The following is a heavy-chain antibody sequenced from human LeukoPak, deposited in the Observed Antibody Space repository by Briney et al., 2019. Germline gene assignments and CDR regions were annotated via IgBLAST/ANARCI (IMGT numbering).Heavy chain of an antibody. CDR1: GGSISSSH. Sequence: SETLSLTCTVSGGSISSSHWSWIRQPPGKALEYIGYIHTSGYTNYNSSLKSRVTISMDTSKDQFSLMLNSVTAADTAVYFCARSYGSGSYYSRYYYFYMDVWGKGTTVTVSS. CDR3: ARSYGSGSYYSRYYYFYMDV. V-gene: IGHV4-4*09. D-gene: IGHD3-10*01. CDR2: IHTSGYT. J-gene: IGHJ6*03.